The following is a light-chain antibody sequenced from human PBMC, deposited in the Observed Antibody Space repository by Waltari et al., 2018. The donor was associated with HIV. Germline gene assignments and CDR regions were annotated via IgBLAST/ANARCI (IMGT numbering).Light chain of an antibody. V-gene: IGKV3-15*01. Sequence: EIIMTQSPATVSVFPGERATLSCRASQDIYINLAGDQLKPGQASRNLIYGASTRATGIPARFSGSGSGTEFTLTINSLQYEDFAIYFCQQYKDWPPTFGQGTKV. J-gene: IGKJ1*01. CDR2: GAS. CDR1: QDIYIN. CDR3: QQYKDWPPT.